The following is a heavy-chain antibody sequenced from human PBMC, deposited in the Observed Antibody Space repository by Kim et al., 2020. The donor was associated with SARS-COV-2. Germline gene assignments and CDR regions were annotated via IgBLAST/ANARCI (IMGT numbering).Heavy chain of an antibody. CDR1: GGSISSSSYY. V-gene: IGHV4-39*01. D-gene: IGHD2-15*01. J-gene: IGHJ4*02. CDR3: ARHVKVYCSGGSCYFDYFDY. CDR2: IYYSGST. Sequence: SETLSLTCTVSGGSISSSSYYWGWIRQPPGKGLEWIGSIYYSGSTYYNPSLKSRVTISVDTSKNQFSLKLSSVTAADTAVYYCARHVKVYCSGGSCYFDYFDYWGQGTLVTVSS.